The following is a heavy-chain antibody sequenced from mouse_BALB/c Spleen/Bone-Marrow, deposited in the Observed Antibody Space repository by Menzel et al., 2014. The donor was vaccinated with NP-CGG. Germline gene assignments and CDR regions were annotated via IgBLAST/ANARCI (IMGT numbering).Heavy chain of an antibody. CDR3: ARSYYGSSFPMDY. V-gene: IGHV1-67*01. Sequence: VQLQQSGPELVRPGVSVKISCKGSGYTFTDYAMHWVKQSHAKSLVWIGVMSTYSGNTNYNQNFKGKATMTVDKSSSTAYMELARLTSEDSAIYYCARSYYGSSFPMDYWGQGTSVTVSS. D-gene: IGHD1-1*01. CDR1: GYTFTDYA. CDR2: MSTYSGNT. J-gene: IGHJ4*01.